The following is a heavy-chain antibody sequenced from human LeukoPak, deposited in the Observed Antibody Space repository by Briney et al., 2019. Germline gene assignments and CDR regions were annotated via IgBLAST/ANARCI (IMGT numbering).Heavy chain of an antibody. Sequence: ASVKVSCKASGYTFTSYGISWVRQAPGQGLEWMGWISAYNGNTNYAQKLQGRVTMTTDTFTSTAYMELRSLRSDDTAVYYCARVGSGATPYYYYMDVWGKGTTVTVSS. D-gene: IGHD6-25*01. CDR2: ISAYNGNT. J-gene: IGHJ6*03. CDR1: GYTFTSYG. CDR3: ARVGSGATPYYYYMDV. V-gene: IGHV1-18*01.